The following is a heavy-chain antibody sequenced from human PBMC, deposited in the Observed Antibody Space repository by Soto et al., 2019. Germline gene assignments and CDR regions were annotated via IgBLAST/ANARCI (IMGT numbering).Heavy chain of an antibody. CDR1: GGTFSSYA. V-gene: IGHV1-69*06. CDR2: IIPIFGTA. J-gene: IGHJ3*02. CDR3: ARDWGYDSSPLHAFDI. D-gene: IGHD3-22*01. Sequence: QVQLVQSGAEVKKPGSSVKVSCKASGGTFSSYAISWVRQAPGQGLEWMGGIIPIFGTANYAQKFQGRVTMTTDTSTSTAYMELRCLRSVDTAVYYCARDWGYDSSPLHAFDIWAQGTMVTVSS.